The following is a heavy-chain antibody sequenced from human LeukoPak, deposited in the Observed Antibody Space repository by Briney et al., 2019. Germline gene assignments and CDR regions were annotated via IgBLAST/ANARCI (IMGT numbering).Heavy chain of an antibody. CDR3: ARVGGLLWFGELFYFDY. V-gene: IGHV3-33*08. Sequence: GGSLRLSCAASGFTFSSYGMHWVRQAPGKGLEWVAVIWYDGSNKYYADSVKGRFTISRDNSKNTLYLQMNSLRAEDTAVYYCARVGGLLWFGELFYFDYWGQGTLVTVSS. J-gene: IGHJ4*02. CDR2: IWYDGSNK. CDR1: GFTFSSYG. D-gene: IGHD3-10*01.